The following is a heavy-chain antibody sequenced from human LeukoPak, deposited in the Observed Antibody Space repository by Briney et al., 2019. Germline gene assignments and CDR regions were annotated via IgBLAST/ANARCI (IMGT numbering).Heavy chain of an antibody. CDR1: GFTFNTYP. J-gene: IGHJ4*02. D-gene: IGHD1-1*01. CDR2: ISFDGNNK. CDR3: AKSITWKYYFDY. Sequence: GRSLRLSCAASGFTFNTYPIHWVRQAPGKGLEWVAVISFDGNNKYYADSVKGRFTISRDNSKNTLYLQMNSLRAEDTAVYYCAKSITWKYYFDYWGQGTLVTVSS. V-gene: IGHV3-30-3*02.